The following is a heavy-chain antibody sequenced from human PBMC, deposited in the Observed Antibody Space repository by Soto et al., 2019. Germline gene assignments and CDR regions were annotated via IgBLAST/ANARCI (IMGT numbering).Heavy chain of an antibody. V-gene: IGHV3-7*01. D-gene: IGHD6-19*01. J-gene: IGHJ4*02. Sequence: EVQLVESGGGLVQPGGSLRLSCAASGFSFSNYWMSWVRQAPGKGLEWVATIKQDGSEKYYVDSVKGRFTISRDNAKNSLYLQMNSLRAEDTAVYYCVRVGGGWQLYWGQGTLVTVS. CDR1: GFSFSNYW. CDR3: VRVGGGWQLY. CDR2: IKQDGSEK.